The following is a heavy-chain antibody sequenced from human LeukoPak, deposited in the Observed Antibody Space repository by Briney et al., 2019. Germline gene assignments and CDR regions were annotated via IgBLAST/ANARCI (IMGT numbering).Heavy chain of an antibody. CDR2: IYYSGST. CDR1: GGSISSGGYY. D-gene: IGHD2-21*02. J-gene: IGHJ4*02. Sequence: PSQTLSLTCTVSGGSISSGGYYWRWIRQHPGKGLEWIGYIYYSGSTYYNPSLKSRVTISVDTSKNQFSLKLSSVTAADTAVYYCARKVRYGGGDCYSHWGQGTLVTVSS. CDR3: ARKVRYGGGDCYSH. V-gene: IGHV4-31*03.